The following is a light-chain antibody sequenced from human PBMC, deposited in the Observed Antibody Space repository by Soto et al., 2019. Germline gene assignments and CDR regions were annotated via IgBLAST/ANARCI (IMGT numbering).Light chain of an antibody. CDR2: GAS. Sequence: EIVLTQSPGTLSLSPGERATLSCRASQSVSSSYLAWYQQKPGQAPRLLIYGASSRATGIPDRFSGSGSGTDFTLAISRLQSEDFAVYYCQQYNNWPPTFGQGTKVDTK. V-gene: IGKV3-20*01. J-gene: IGKJ1*01. CDR1: QSVSSSY. CDR3: QQYNNWPPT.